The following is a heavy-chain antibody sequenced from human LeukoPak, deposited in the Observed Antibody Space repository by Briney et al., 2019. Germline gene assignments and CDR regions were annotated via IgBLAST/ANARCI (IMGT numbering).Heavy chain of an antibody. J-gene: IGHJ5*02. CDR1: GFPFNNYA. V-gene: IGHV3-23*01. D-gene: IGHD6-19*01. Sequence: GGSLRLSCAASGFPFNNYAMNWVRQAPGKGLEWVSVTSGSGFATFYADSVMGRFTIYRDNSRNTLYLQMNSLRPEDTAVYYCAKSTLAVAGTGWFGSWGQGTLVTVSS. CDR2: TSGSGFAT. CDR3: AKSTLAVAGTGWFGS.